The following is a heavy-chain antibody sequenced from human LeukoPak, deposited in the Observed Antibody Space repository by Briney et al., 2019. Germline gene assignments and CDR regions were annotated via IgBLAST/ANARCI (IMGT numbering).Heavy chain of an antibody. J-gene: IGHJ4*02. D-gene: IGHD3-22*01. CDR1: GFTFSSYG. CDR3: AKGAYYDSSGEYFDY. Sequence: GGSLRLSCAASGFTFSSYGMSWVRQAPGKGLEWVSAISGSGGSTYYADSVKGRFTISRDNSKNTLYLQMNSLRAEDTAVYYCAKGAYYDSSGEYFDYWGQGTLVTVSS. V-gene: IGHV3-23*01. CDR2: ISGSGGST.